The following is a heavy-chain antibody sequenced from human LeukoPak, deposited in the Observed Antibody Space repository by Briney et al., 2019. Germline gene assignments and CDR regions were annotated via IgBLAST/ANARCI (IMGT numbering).Heavy chain of an antibody. V-gene: IGHV3-23*01. CDR1: GFPLRSYD. CDR3: AKEYSGYDFDY. J-gene: IGHJ4*02. CDR2: TSGSGVNS. Sequence: GSLRLSFAASGFPLRSYDMSWVRQAPGKGLEWVAATSGSGVNSYYADSVRGRFTISRDNSQNTLYLQMDSLRAEDTALYYCAKEYSGYDFDYWGQGTLVTVSS. D-gene: IGHD5-12*01.